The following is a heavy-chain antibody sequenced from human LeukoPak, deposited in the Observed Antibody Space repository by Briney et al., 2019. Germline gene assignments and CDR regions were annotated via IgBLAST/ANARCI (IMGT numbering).Heavy chain of an antibody. CDR3: ARDPPDDRLSGDPLDY. CDR1: GFTFSSYG. CDR2: IRYDGSNK. D-gene: IGHD3-9*01. Sequence: GGSLRLSCAASGFTFSSYGMHWVRQAPGKGLEWVAIIRYDGSNKYYADSVKGRFTISRDNSKNTLYLQMNSLRAEDTAVYYCARDPPDDRLSGDPLDYWGQGTLVTVSS. V-gene: IGHV3-30*02. J-gene: IGHJ4*02.